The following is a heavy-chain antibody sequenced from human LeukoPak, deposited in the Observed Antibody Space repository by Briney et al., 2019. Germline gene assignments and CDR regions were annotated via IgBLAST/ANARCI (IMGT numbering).Heavy chain of an antibody. D-gene: IGHD1-20*01. CDR3: ARTITGYRPYYYYYMDV. CDR1: GFTFSSYS. Sequence: GGSLRLSCAASGFTFSSYSMNWVRQAPGKGLEWVSYISSSDSTIYYADSVKGRFTISRDGAKNSLYLQMNSLRAEDTALYYCARTITGYRPYYYYYMDVWGKGTTVTVSS. CDR2: ISSSDSTI. J-gene: IGHJ6*03. V-gene: IGHV3-48*01.